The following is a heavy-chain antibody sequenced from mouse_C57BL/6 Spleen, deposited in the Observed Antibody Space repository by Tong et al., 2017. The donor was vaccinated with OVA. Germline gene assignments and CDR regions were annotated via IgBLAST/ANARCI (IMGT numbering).Heavy chain of an antibody. Sequence: EVQLQESGTVLARPGASVKMSCKTSGYTFTSYWMHWVKQRPGQGLEWIGAIYPGNSDTSYNQKFKGKAKLTAVTSASTAYMEISSLTNEDSAVYYCTRDSEYGNFYWYFDVWGTGTTVTVSS. J-gene: IGHJ1*03. D-gene: IGHD2-1*01. CDR1: GYTFTSYW. V-gene: IGHV1-5*01. CDR2: IYPGNSDT. CDR3: TRDSEYGNFYWYFDV.